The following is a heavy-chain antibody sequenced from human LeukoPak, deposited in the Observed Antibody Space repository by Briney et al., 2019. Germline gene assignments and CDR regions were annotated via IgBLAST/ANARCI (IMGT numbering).Heavy chain of an antibody. Sequence: GGALRLSCAASGFTFSSYWMNWVRQTPGKGLEWVANIKQDGGEKHYVDSVEGRFTISRDNAKNSLYLQMNSLRAEDTAVYYCARGDWFDYWRQGTLVTVPS. CDR3: ARGDWFDY. V-gene: IGHV3-7*01. CDR2: IKQDGGEK. J-gene: IGHJ4*02. CDR1: GFTFSSYW. D-gene: IGHD3/OR15-3a*01.